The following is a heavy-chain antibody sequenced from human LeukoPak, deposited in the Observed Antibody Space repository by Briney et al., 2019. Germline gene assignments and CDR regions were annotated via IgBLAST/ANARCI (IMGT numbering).Heavy chain of an antibody. CDR1: GFTFSSYE. D-gene: IGHD4-17*01. V-gene: IGHV3-48*03. Sequence: SLRLSCAASGFTFSSYEMNWVRQAPGKGLEWVSYISSSGSTIYYADSVKGRFTVSRDNAKNSLYLQMNSLRAEDTAVYYCARSYGDYDWYFDLWGRGTLVTVSS. CDR2: ISSSGSTI. CDR3: ARSYGDYDWYFDL. J-gene: IGHJ2*01.